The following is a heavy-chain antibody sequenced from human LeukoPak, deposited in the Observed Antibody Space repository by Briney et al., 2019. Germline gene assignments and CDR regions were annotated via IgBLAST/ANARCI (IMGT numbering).Heavy chain of an antibody. V-gene: IGHV4-34*01. J-gene: IGHJ4*02. D-gene: IGHD3-3*01. Sequence: PSETLSLTCAVYGGSFSGYYWSWIRQPPGKGLEWIGEINHSGSTNYNPSLKSRVTISVDTSKNQFSLKLSSVTAADTAVYYCARRKGAITIFGAVITPQSTRRPYYFDYWGQGTLVTVSS. CDR3: ARRKGAITIFGAVITPQSTRRPYYFDY. CDR2: INHSGST. CDR1: GGSFSGYY.